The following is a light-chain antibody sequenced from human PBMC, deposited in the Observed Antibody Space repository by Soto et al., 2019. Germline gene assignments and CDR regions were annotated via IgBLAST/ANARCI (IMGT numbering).Light chain of an antibody. CDR3: SSYTSSSTLGV. CDR2: EVR. V-gene: IGLV2-14*01. CDR1: SSDVGGYNH. Sequence: QSALTQPASVSGSPGQSITISCTGTSSDVGGYNHVSWYQQHPGKAPKLIIYEVRNRPSGVSNRLSGSKSGNTASLTISGLQADDEADYYCSSYTSSSTLGVFGGGTKLTVL. J-gene: IGLJ2*01.